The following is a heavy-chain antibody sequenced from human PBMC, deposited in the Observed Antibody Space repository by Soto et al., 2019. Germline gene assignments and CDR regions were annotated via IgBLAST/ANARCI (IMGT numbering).Heavy chain of an antibody. CDR2: ISDSGAKK. CDR1: GFTFSSYS. D-gene: IGHD2-15*01. Sequence: PGGSLRLSCAASGFTFSSYSMNWVRQAPGKGLEWVSYISDSGAKKHYADSVKGRFTISRDNAKDSLYLQMNSLRDEDTAVYFCARCSRNSCYSYGVDVWGQGATVTVSS. J-gene: IGHJ6*02. V-gene: IGHV3-48*02. CDR3: ARCSRNSCYSYGVDV.